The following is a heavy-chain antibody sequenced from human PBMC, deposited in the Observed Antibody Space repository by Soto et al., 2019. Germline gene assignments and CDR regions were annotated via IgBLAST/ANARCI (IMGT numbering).Heavy chain of an antibody. CDR3: ARGTSYFDTSGYFSCRH. CDR1: GFTFSSYN. Sequence: EVQLVESGGGLVKPGGSLRLSCAASGFTFSSYNMNWVRQAPGKGLEWVSSISSTSVYIYYAESVKGRFSISRDNAKNSLYLQLNSLRAEDTAVYYFARGTSYFDTSGYFSCRHWGQGTLVTVSS. D-gene: IGHD3-22*01. V-gene: IGHV3-21*01. J-gene: IGHJ4*02. CDR2: ISSTSVYI.